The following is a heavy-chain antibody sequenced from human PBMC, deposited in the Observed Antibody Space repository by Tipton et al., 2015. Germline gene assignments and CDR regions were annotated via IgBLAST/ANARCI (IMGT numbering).Heavy chain of an antibody. CDR1: DGSMIGYF. D-gene: IGHD5-24*01. CDR3: ARGGSPIIEMAYHHYGLDV. CDR2: IYHSGTT. Sequence: TLSLTCTVSDGSMIGYFWTWIRQPPGKGLEWIGEIYHSGTTNYNPSLRGRFTISLRTSKNQLSLKVDSVTAADTAIYYCARGGSPIIEMAYHHYGLDVWGQGTTVTVSS. J-gene: IGHJ6*02. V-gene: IGHV4-59*12.